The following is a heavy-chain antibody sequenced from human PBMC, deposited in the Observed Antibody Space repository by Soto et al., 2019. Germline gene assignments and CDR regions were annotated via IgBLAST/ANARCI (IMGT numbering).Heavy chain of an antibody. J-gene: IGHJ5*02. CDR2: IYYSGST. D-gene: IGHD2-21*02. CDR1: GGSISSVDYY. V-gene: IGHV4-30-4*01. Sequence: QVQLQESGPGQVKHSQTLYLTCTVSGGSISSVDYYWSWIRQPPGKGLEWIGYIYYSGSTYYNPSLKSRVTISVDTSKNQFSLKLSSVTAADTAVYYCARAMVVTQNWFDPWGQGTLVTVSS. CDR3: ARAMVVTQNWFDP.